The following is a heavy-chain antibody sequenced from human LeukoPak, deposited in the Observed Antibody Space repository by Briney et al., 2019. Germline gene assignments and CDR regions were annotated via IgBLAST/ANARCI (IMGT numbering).Heavy chain of an antibody. Sequence: GGSLRLSCAASGFTFSSYVMNWVRQAPGKGLEWVSAISGSGGSTYYAGSVKGRFTISRDNSKNTVYLQMNSLRAEDTAVYYCAKDQVFFDIAVASDAFDIWGQGTMVTVSS. V-gene: IGHV3-23*01. CDR2: ISGSGGST. CDR3: AKDQVFFDIAVASDAFDI. CDR1: GFTFSSYV. D-gene: IGHD6-19*01. J-gene: IGHJ3*02.